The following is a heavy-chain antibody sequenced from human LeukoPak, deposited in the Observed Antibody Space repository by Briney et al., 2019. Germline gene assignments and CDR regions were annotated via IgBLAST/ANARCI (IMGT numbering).Heavy chain of an antibody. J-gene: IGHJ4*02. Sequence: GGSLRLSCAASGFTFSSYGMHWVRQAPGKGLEWVAFIRYNGSNKYYADSVKGRFTISRDNSKNTLYLQMNSLRAEDTAVYYCAKVEIAAAGGAFDYWGQGTLVTVSS. V-gene: IGHV3-30*02. CDR1: GFTFSSYG. D-gene: IGHD6-13*01. CDR2: IRYNGSNK. CDR3: AKVEIAAAGGAFDY.